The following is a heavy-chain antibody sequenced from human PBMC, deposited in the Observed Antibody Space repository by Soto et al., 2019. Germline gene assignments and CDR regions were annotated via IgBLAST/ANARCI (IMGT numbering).Heavy chain of an antibody. CDR1: GDSISVSGDSNNNHY. J-gene: IGHJ6*02. D-gene: IGHD3-16*01. CDR3: ARAIGDWGTYCYYYGFDV. V-gene: IGHV4-61*05. Sequence: SETLSLTCTVSGDSISVSGDSNNNHYWGWVRQPPGKGLGWIGSIYYSGATNSSPSLKSRVTMSADTSKNKFSLNLSSVTAADTAIYYCARAIGDWGTYCYYYGFDVWGQGTTVTVSS. CDR2: IYYSGAT.